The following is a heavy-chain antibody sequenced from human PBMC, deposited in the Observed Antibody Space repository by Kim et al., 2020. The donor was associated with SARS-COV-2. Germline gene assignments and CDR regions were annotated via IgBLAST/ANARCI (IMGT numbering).Heavy chain of an antibody. J-gene: IGHJ6*02. D-gene: IGHD2-2*01. CDR2: INTNTGNP. Sequence: ASVKVSCKASGYTFTSYAMNWVRQAPGQGLEWMGWINTNTGNPTYAQGFTGRFVFSLDTSVSTAYLQISSLKAEDTAVYYCARGGTVVVPAAIGAIYYYYGMDVWGQGTTVTVSS. CDR3: ARGGTVVVPAAIGAIYYYYGMDV. CDR1: GYTFTSYA. V-gene: IGHV7-4-1*02.